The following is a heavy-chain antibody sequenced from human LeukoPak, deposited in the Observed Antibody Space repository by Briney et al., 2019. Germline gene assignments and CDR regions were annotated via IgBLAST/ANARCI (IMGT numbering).Heavy chain of an antibody. J-gene: IGHJ4*02. Sequence: GGSLRLSCTASGLTFSKAWMSWVRQAPGKGLEWVGRIKSKTDGGIADYGASVKGRFTISRDDSKNTVFLQMNSLKIEDTAVYYCAASVGSISGNWGQGTLVTVSS. CDR1: GLTFSKAW. V-gene: IGHV3-15*01. CDR3: AASVGSISGN. D-gene: IGHD3-3*02. CDR2: IKSKTDGGIA.